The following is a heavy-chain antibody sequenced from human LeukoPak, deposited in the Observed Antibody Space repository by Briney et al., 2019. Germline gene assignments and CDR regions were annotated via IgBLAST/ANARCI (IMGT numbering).Heavy chain of an antibody. CDR2: IFYSGSS. CDR3: ARGSSAPRWFPFDY. CDR1: GDSISHYY. V-gene: IGHV4-59*01. Sequence: SETLSLTCTASGDSISHYYWSWIRQPPGKGLEWIGYIFYSGSSNYNPSLKSRVIISVDTSKNQFSLKLSSLTAADTAVYYCARGSSAPRWFPFDYWGQGTLVTVSS. D-gene: IGHD4-23*01. J-gene: IGHJ4*02.